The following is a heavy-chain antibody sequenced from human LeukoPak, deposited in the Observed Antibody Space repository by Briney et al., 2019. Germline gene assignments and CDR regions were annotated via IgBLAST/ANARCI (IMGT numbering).Heavy chain of an antibody. Sequence: PGRSLRLSCAASGFTFSSCAMHWVRQAPGKGLEWVAVISYDGSNKYYADSVKGRFTISRDNSKNTLYLQMNSLRAEDTAVYYCARGGQDQLPRRAHWFDPWGQGTLVTVSS. CDR1: GFTFSSCA. CDR2: ISYDGSNK. V-gene: IGHV3-30-3*01. J-gene: IGHJ5*02. CDR3: ARGGQDQLPRRAHWFDP. D-gene: IGHD2-2*01.